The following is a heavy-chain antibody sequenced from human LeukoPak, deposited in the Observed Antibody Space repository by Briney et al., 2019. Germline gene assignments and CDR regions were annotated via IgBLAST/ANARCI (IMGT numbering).Heavy chain of an antibody. V-gene: IGHV3-11*06. J-gene: IGHJ4*02. CDR3: ARVTLYAESALDY. CDR1: GFTFRDYH. CDR2: IVGSSSYT. D-gene: IGHD4-17*01. Sequence: GGSLRLSCAASGFTFRDYHMSWIRQAPGKGLEWVAYIVGSSSYTNYADSVKGRFTISRDNAKNSLYLQMNSLRAEDTAVYYCARVTLYAESALDYWGQGTLVTVSS.